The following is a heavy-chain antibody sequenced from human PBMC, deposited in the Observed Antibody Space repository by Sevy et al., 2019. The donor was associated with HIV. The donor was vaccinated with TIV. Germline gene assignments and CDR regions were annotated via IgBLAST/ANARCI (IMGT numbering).Heavy chain of an antibody. CDR2: ISSNGGST. CDR1: GFTFSSYA. J-gene: IGHJ6*02. CDR3: ARDLFSSGWYNYYYYGMDV. V-gene: IGHV3-64*01. D-gene: IGHD6-13*01. Sequence: GGSLRLSCAASGFTFSSYAMHWVRQAPGKGLEYVSAISSNGGSTYYANSVKGRFTISRDNSKNTLYLQMGSLRAEEMAVYYCARDLFSSGWYNYYYYGMDVWGQGTTVTVSS.